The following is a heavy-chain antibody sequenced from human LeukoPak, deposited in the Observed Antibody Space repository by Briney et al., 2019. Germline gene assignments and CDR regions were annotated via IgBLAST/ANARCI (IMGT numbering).Heavy chain of an antibody. CDR2: ISSSGSTI. V-gene: IGHV3-48*03. J-gene: IGHJ3*02. CDR3: ARVFYDSSGPSAFDI. Sequence: GTSLRLSCVASGFTFSSYAMTWVRQAPGKGLEWVSYISSSGSTIYYADSVKGRFTISRDNAKNSLYLQMNSLRAEDTAVYYCARVFYDSSGPSAFDIWGQGTMVTVSS. D-gene: IGHD3-22*01. CDR1: GFTFSSYA.